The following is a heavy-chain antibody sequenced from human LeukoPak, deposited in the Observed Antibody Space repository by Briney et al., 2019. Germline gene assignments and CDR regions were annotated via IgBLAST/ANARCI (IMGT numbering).Heavy chain of an antibody. Sequence: ASVKVSCKVSGYSVRELSMRWVRQAPGKGLEWVGGFDPGDGEAMYTQKLQGRVTMTEDTATDTVYMELSSLTSEDTAVYYCAGSRLLQYFNWLPGGNRFDPWGQGTLVTVSS. V-gene: IGHV1-24*01. CDR2: FDPGDGEA. D-gene: IGHD3-9*01. J-gene: IGHJ5*02. CDR1: GYSVRELS. CDR3: AGSRLLQYFNWLPGGNRFDP.